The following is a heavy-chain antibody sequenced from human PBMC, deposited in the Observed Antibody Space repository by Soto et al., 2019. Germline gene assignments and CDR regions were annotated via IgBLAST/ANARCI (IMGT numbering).Heavy chain of an antibody. CDR3: ARGTGYSGYENFVY. Sequence: QVQLVESGGGVVQPGRSLRLSCAASGFTFSTYGMHWVRQAPGKGLEWVAVISHDGRNKFYAGSVKGRFTISRDNSKNTLYLQMNSLTPEDTAVYYCARGTGYSGYENFVYWGQGTLVTVSS. D-gene: IGHD5-12*01. V-gene: IGHV3-30*04. CDR1: GFTFSTYG. CDR2: ISHDGRNK. J-gene: IGHJ4*02.